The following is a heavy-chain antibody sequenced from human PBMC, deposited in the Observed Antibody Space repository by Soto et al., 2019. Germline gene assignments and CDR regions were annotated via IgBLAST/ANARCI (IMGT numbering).Heavy chain of an antibody. V-gene: IGHV3-33*01. CDR2: IWYDGSNK. Sequence: QVQLVESGGGVVQPGRSLRLSCAASGFTISSYGMHGVRQAPGKGLEWVAVIWYDGSNKYYADSVKGRFTISRDNSKNTLYLQMNSLRAEDTAVYYCARDGDTAMATFDYWGQGTLVTVSS. D-gene: IGHD5-18*01. J-gene: IGHJ4*02. CDR3: ARDGDTAMATFDY. CDR1: GFTISSYG.